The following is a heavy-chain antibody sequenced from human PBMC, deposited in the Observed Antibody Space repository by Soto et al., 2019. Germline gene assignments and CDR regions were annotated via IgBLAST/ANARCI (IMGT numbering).Heavy chain of an antibody. J-gene: IGHJ4*02. V-gene: IGHV4-59*01. CDR1: GASITHYY. Sequence: ASETLSLTCAVSGASITHYYWSWIRQPPGKGLEWIGYIYYSGSTNYNPSLKSRVTISTDTSKNQFSLNVTSVTAADTAMYYCARTRDGHTAFDYWGQGTLVTVSS. CDR2: IYYSGST. CDR3: ARTRDGHTAFDY. D-gene: IGHD4-17*01.